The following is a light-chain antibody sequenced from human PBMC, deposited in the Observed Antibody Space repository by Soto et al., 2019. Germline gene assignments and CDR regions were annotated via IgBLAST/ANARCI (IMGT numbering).Light chain of an antibody. V-gene: IGKV3-15*01. CDR2: GAS. J-gene: IGKJ5*01. Sequence: EIVMPQSPATLSVSPGERATLSCRASQSVSCNLPRYQQKPGQAPRLLIYGASTRATGIPARFSGSGSGTEFTLTISSLQSEDFAVYYCQQYNNWRPITFGQGTRLEIK. CDR3: QQYNNWRPIT. CDR1: QSVSCN.